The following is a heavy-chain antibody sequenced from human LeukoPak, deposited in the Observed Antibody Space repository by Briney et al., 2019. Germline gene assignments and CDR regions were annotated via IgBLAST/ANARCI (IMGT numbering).Heavy chain of an antibody. CDR2: ISANSGNT. CDR1: GYAFTSYG. Sequence: GASVKVSCTASGYAFTSYGITWVRQAPGQGLEWMGWISANSGNTDYTQNLQGRVTMTTDTSTSTAYMELRSLRSDDTAVYYCARDYVATGSSSSGVRVYWGQGTLVTVSS. D-gene: IGHD1-26*01. CDR3: ARDYVATGSSSSGVRVY. J-gene: IGHJ4*02. V-gene: IGHV1-18*01.